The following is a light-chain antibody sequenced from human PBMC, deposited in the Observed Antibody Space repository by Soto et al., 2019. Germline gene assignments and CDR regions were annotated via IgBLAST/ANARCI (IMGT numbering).Light chain of an antibody. CDR1: SSNIGSEY. CDR2: RNN. CDR3: AARDDSLSGHWV. Sequence: QSVLTQPPSASGTPGQRVTISCSGSSSNIGSEYVVWYQHLPGTAPKLLIYRNNQQPSGVPDRFVGSKSGTSASLAISGLRSEDEADYYCAARDDSLSGHWVFGGGTQLTVL. J-gene: IGLJ3*02. V-gene: IGLV1-47*01.